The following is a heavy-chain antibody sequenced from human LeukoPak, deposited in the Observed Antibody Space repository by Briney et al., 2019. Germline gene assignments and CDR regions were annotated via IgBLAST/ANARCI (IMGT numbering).Heavy chain of an antibody. CDR3: ARQGYYDFWSGQHDY. D-gene: IGHD3-3*01. J-gene: IGHJ4*02. V-gene: IGHV4-39*01. Sequence: SETLSLTCTVSGDSISSSSYYWGWIRQPPGKGLEWIGSIYYSGSTYYNPSLKSRVTISVDTSKNQFSLKLSSVTAADTAVYYCARQGYYDFWSGQHDYWGQGTLVTVSS. CDR2: IYYSGST. CDR1: GDSISSSSYY.